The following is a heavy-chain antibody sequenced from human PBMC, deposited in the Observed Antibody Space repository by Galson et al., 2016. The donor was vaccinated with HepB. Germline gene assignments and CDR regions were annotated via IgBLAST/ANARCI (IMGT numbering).Heavy chain of an antibody. Sequence: CAISWDSVSSNSVAWNWVRQSPSRGLEWLGRTYYRSKWYNDYAVSVKSRITINPDTSKNQFSLQLNSVTPEDSAVYFCAREGTGTTDYGMDVWGQGTTVTVSS. V-gene: IGHV6-1*01. D-gene: IGHD1-7*01. CDR3: AREGTGTTDYGMDV. CDR2: TYYRSKWYN. J-gene: IGHJ6*02. CDR1: WDSVSSNSVA.